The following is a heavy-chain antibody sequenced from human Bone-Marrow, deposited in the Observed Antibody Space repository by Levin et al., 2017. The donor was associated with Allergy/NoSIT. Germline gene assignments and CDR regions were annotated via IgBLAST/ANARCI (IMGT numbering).Heavy chain of an antibody. CDR2: VNSNEREK. D-gene: IGHD2-15*01. CDR3: VRARFCTSGSCWIDY. CDR1: GFTITTYW. Sequence: GGSLRLSCGVSGFTITTYWMTWVRQAPGKGLEWVANVNSNEREKFYVDSVQGRFTISRDNAKNSLFLQMDSLKAEDTAVYYCVRARFCTSGSCWIDYWGQGTLVTVSS. J-gene: IGHJ4*02. V-gene: IGHV3-7*04.